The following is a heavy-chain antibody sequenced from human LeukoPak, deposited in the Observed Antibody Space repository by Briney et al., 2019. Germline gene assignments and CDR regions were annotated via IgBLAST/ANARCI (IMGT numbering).Heavy chain of an antibody. CDR2: IDRTGSHI. V-gene: IGHV3-21*01. J-gene: IGHJ4*02. CDR3: ARDGNSSSWYLTAPDY. D-gene: IGHD6-13*01. CDR1: GFTFRDYG. Sequence: GGSLRLSCAASGFTFRDYGVNWVRQTPGKGLEWVASIDRTGSHIFYSDSVKGRFTVSRDNAKNSVYLQMNSLRAEDTAVYYCARDGNSSSWYLTAPDYWGQGTLVTVSS.